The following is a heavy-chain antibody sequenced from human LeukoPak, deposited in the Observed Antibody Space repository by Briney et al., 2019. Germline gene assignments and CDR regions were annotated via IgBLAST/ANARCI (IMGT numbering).Heavy chain of an antibody. CDR2: IYYSGNT. CDR3: ASPTSNATHYIDV. V-gene: IGHV4-39*01. CDR1: GGSISSSSYY. D-gene: IGHD2-2*01. J-gene: IGHJ6*03. Sequence: PSETLSLTCTVSGGSISSSSYYWGWIRQPPGKGLEWIGSIYYSGNTYYNPSLKSRVTISVDTSKNQFSLKLSSVTAADTAVYYCASPTSNATHYIDVWGKGTTVTVSS.